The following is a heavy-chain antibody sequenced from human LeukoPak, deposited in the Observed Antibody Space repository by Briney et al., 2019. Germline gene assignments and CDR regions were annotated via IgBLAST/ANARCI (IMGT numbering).Heavy chain of an antibody. V-gene: IGHV4-59*13. Sequence: SETLSLTCTVSGGSISSYYWSWIRRPPGKGLEWIGYIYSSWSTSYNPSLKSRVTMSIDTSKNQFSLKVKSMTAADTAVYYCARGSNGDYSDYWGQGTLVTVSS. J-gene: IGHJ4*02. CDR3: ARGSNGDYSDY. D-gene: IGHD4-17*01. CDR1: GGSISSYY. CDR2: IYSSWST.